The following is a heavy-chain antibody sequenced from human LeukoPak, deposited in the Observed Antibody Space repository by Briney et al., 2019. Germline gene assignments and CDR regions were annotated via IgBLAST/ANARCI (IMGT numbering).Heavy chain of an antibody. CDR3: ATTKGWELRISSGFDC. CDR2: IKQDGSEK. D-gene: IGHD1-26*01. V-gene: IGHV3-7*01. Sequence: GESLRLSCAASGFTFSSYWMSWVRQAPGKGLEWVANIKQDGSEKYYVDSVKGRFTISRDNAKHSLYLQMNSLRAEDTAVYYCATTKGWELRISSGFDCWGEGTLVTASS. CDR1: GFTFSSYW. J-gene: IGHJ4*02.